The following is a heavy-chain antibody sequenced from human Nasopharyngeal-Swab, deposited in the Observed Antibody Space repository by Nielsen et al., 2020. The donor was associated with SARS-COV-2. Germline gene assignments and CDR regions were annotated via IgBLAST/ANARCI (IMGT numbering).Heavy chain of an antibody. CDR3: AGAGPRAYYYYMDV. CDR1: GFTVSSNY. CDR2: IYSGGST. J-gene: IGHJ6*03. V-gene: IGHV3-53*01. Sequence: GESLKISCAASGFTVSSNYMSWARQAPGKGLEWVSVIYSGGSTYYADSVKGRFTISRDNSKNTLYLQMNSLRAEDTAVYYCAGAGPRAYYYYMDVWGKGTTVTVSS.